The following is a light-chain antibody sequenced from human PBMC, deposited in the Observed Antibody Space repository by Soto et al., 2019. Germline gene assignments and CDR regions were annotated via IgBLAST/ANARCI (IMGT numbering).Light chain of an antibody. CDR3: QSYDRSLSVV. CDR2: GNS. Sequence: QSVLTQPPSVSWAPGQRVTISCTGSSSNIGAGYDVHWYQQLPGTAPKLLIYGNSNRPSGVPDRFSGSKSGTSASLAITGLQAEDEADYYCQSYDRSLSVVVGGGTKLTVL. J-gene: IGLJ2*01. V-gene: IGLV1-40*01. CDR1: SSNIGAGYD.